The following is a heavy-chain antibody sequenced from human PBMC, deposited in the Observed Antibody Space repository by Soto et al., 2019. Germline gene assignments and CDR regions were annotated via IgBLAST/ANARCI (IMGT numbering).Heavy chain of an antibody. D-gene: IGHD3-3*01. Sequence: EVQLLESGGGLVQPGGSLRLSCAASGFTVRDYAMSWVRQAPGRGLEWVSSISGRGGNTYYADSVKGRFTISRDNSENILFLQLSSVRAEDTAVYYCAKAGGVYWYFDLWGRGTLVTVSS. V-gene: IGHV3-23*01. CDR2: ISGRGGNT. CDR1: GFTVRDYA. J-gene: IGHJ2*01. CDR3: AKAGGVYWYFDL.